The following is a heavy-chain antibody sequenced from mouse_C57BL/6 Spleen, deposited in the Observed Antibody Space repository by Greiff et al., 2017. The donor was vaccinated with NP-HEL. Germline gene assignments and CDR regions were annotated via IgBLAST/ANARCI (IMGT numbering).Heavy chain of an antibody. CDR3: ARWGYGSSYEDAMDY. CDR1: GYTFTSYW. CDR2: IYPGSGST. V-gene: IGHV1-55*01. D-gene: IGHD1-1*01. Sequence: QVQLQQPGAELVKPGASVKMSCKASGYTFTSYWITWVKQRPGQGLEWIGDIYPGSGSTNYNEKFKSKATLTVDTSSSTAYMQLSSLTSEDSAVYYCARWGYGSSYEDAMDYWGQGTSVTVSS. J-gene: IGHJ4*01.